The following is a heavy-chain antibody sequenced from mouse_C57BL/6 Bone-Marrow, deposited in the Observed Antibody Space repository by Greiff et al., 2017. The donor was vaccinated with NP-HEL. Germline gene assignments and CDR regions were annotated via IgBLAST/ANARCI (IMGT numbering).Heavy chain of an antibody. J-gene: IGHJ4*01. D-gene: IGHD2-3*01. Sequence: VKLQQSGAELARPGASVKLSCKASGYTFTSYGISWVKQRTGQGLEWIGEIYPRSGNTYYNEKFKGKATLTADKSSSTAYMELRSLTSEDSAVYFWASCGYYYYAMDYWGQGTSVTVSS. V-gene: IGHV1-81*01. CDR1: GYTFTSYG. CDR2: IYPRSGNT. CDR3: ASCGYYYYAMDY.